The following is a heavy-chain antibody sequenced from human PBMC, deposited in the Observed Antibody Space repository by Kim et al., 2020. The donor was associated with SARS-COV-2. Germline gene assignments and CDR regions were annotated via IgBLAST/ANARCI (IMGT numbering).Heavy chain of an antibody. CDR1: GGSISSYY. V-gene: IGHV4-59*08. Sequence: SETLSLTCTVSGGSISSYYWSWIRQPPGKGLEWIGYINYSGSTNYNPSLKSRVTISVDTSKNQFSLKLTSLTAADTAVYYCARHKGIAAAAPLDYWGQG. CDR2: INYSGST. D-gene: IGHD6-13*01. J-gene: IGHJ4*02. CDR3: ARHKGIAAAAPLDY.